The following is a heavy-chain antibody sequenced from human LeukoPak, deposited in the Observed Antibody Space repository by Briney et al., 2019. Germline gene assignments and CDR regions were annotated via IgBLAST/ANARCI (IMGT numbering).Heavy chain of an antibody. CDR3: ARGAIIAAAGTGWFDP. V-gene: IGHV3-23*01. J-gene: IGHJ5*02. CDR2: ISGSGGTT. Sequence: GGSLRLSCAASGFPFSSYAMSWVRQAPGKGLEWVSTISGSGGTTYYTVSVKGRFTIFRDNSKNSLYLQMNSLRAEDTAVYYCARGAIIAAAGTGWFDPWGQGTLVTVSS. CDR1: GFPFSSYA. D-gene: IGHD6-13*01.